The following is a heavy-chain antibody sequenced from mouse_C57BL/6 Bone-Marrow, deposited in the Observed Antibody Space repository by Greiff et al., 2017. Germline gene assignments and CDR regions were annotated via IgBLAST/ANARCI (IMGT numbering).Heavy chain of an antibody. V-gene: IGHV5-17*01. CDR2: ISSGSSTI. CDR3: ARLGLRAY. CDR1: GFTFSDYG. Sequence: EVMLVESGGGLVKPGGSLKLSCAASGFTFSDYGMHWVRQAPEKGLEWVAYISSGSSTIYYADTVKGRFTISRDNAKNTLFLQMTSLRSEDTAMYYCARLGLRAYWGQGTLVTVSA. D-gene: IGHD2-4*01. J-gene: IGHJ3*01.